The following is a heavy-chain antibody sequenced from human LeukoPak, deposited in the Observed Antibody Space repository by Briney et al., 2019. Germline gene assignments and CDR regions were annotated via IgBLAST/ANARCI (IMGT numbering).Heavy chain of an antibody. CDR3: AKDRATSGYTYGYAIDY. CDR2: ISYDGSDK. CDR1: GFTFSSHG. V-gene: IGHV3-30*18. D-gene: IGHD5-18*01. J-gene: IGHJ4*02. Sequence: GSLRLSCAASGFTFSSHGMHWVRQAPGKGLEWVAVISYDGSDKYYADSVKGRFTISRDNSKKTLYLQMNSLRAEGTAVYYCAKDRATSGYTYGYAIDYWGQGTLVTVSS.